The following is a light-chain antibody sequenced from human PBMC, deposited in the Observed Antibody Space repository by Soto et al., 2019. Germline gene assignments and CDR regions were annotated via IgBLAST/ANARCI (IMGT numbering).Light chain of an antibody. J-gene: IGLJ1*01. CDR3: SSYSSGSTIYV. V-gene: IGLV2-14*01. CDR1: ASDLGYYNH. Sequence: SVLTQPASVSGSPGQSITISCTGTASDLGYYNHVVWYQHHPGKAPKLMIYEVSDRPSGVSNRCSGAKSGYTASLTISGLQAEDEAAYYCSSYSSGSTIYVFGTGTKVTVL. CDR2: EVS.